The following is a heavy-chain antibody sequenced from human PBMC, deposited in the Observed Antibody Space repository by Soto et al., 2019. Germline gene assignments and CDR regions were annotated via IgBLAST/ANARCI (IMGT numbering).Heavy chain of an antibody. CDR1: GFSLSTSGLG. V-gene: IGHV2-5*02. CDR2: IYWDDDK. CDR3: AHRYCSGGSCYLAY. D-gene: IGHD2-15*01. Sequence: QITLKESGPSLVKPTQTLTLTCTFSGFSLSTSGLGVGWIRQPPGKALEWLGVIYWDDDKRYCPSLKSRLTITKDTSKNQVVLTMTNMDPVDTATYYCAHRYCSGGSCYLAYWGQGTLVTVSS. J-gene: IGHJ4*02.